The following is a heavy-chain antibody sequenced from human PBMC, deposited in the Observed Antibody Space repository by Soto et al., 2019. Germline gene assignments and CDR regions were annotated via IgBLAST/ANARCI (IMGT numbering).Heavy chain of an antibody. CDR1: GGSISSYY. Sequence: SETLSLTCTVSGGSISSYYWSWIRQPPGKGLEWIGNIYYSGSTNYNPSLKSRVTISVDTSKNQFSLKLSSVTAADTAVYYCARERYYGMDVWGQGATVTVSS. J-gene: IGHJ6*02. V-gene: IGHV4-59*01. CDR2: IYYSGST. CDR3: ARERYYGMDV.